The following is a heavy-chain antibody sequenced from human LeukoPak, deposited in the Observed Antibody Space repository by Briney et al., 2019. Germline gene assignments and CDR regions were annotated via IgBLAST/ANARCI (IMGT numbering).Heavy chain of an antibody. D-gene: IGHD6-19*01. CDR1: GLSFSAYI. CDR2: IRSDGSST. Sequence: GGSLRLSCVASGLSFSAYIMHWVRQAPGKGLEYVSAIRSDGSSTFYPNSVKGRFTISRDNSKSTLYLQMGSLRAEDTAVYYCTRRYGGHSGWAGYHDSWGQGTLVTVSS. V-gene: IGHV3-64*01. CDR3: TRRYGGHSGWAGYHDS. J-gene: IGHJ4*02.